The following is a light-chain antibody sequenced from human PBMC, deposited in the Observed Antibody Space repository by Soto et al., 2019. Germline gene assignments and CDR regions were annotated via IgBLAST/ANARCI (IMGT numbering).Light chain of an antibody. J-gene: IGKJ1*01. CDR2: AAS. CDR1: QGISSY. Sequence: AIRMTQSPSSLSASTGDRVTITCRASQGISSYLAWYQQNPGKAPKLLIYAASTLQSGVQSRFSGSGSGTDFTLTISCLQSEDFATYYCQQYYSYPWTFGQGTKV. CDR3: QQYYSYPWT. V-gene: IGKV1-8*01.